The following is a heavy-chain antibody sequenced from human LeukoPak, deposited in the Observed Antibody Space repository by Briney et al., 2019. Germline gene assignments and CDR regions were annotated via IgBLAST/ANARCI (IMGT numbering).Heavy chain of an antibody. Sequence: SETLSLTCTVSSGSISKYYWSWIRQSPGKGLERIGYIYYSGSTTYNPSLKSRVTMSVDMSRNQLSLKLSSVTAADTAVYYCARRFPWYFDLWGRGTLVTVSS. CDR3: ARRFPWYFDL. CDR1: SGSISKYY. J-gene: IGHJ2*01. CDR2: IYYSGST. V-gene: IGHV4-59*12.